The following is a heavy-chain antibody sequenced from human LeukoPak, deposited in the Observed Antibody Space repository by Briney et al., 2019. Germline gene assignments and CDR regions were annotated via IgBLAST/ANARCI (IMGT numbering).Heavy chain of an antibody. Sequence: GGSLRLSCVASGFSFSTQRMHWVRQAPGKGLVWVSYINIDERITGYADSVKGRFTISRDNSKNSLYLQMNSLRVEDTALYYCAKDRYCTSSSCPIDYWGQGTMVTVSS. CDR2: INIDERIT. J-gene: IGHJ4*02. V-gene: IGHV3-74*01. CDR1: GFSFSTQR. D-gene: IGHD2-2*01. CDR3: AKDRYCTSSSCPIDY.